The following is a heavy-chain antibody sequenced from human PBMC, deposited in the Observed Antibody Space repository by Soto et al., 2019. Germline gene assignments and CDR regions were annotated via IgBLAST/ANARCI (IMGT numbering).Heavy chain of an antibody. J-gene: IGHJ4*02. Sequence: SETLSLTCTVSGDSICSGDYYWSCIRQPPGKGLEWIGYIYYSGSTYYNPSLKSRVTISVDTSKNQFSLKLSSVTAADTAVYYCARWYSGSLDFDYWGQGTLVTVSS. V-gene: IGHV4-30-4*01. CDR2: IYYSGST. CDR3: ARWYSGSLDFDY. D-gene: IGHD1-26*01. CDR1: GDSICSGDYY.